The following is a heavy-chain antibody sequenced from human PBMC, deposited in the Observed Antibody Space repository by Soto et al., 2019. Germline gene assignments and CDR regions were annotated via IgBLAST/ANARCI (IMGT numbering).Heavy chain of an antibody. V-gene: IGHV4-30-2*01. CDR3: ARSREFDY. CDR1: GCSLSGGTYS. J-gene: IGHJ4*02. Sequence: TRSLTCVVSGCSLSGGTYSWNWIRQTPGKGLEWIGYIFPSGTTYYNPSLRSRVTISIDVSKNQFSLSLRSLTAADTAVYYCARSREFDYWSQGNLVTGSA. CDR2: IFPSGTT.